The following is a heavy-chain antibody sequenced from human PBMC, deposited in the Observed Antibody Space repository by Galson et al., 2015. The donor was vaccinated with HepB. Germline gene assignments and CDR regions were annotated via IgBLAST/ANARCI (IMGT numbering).Heavy chain of an antibody. D-gene: IGHD1-26*01. V-gene: IGHV4-4*02. CDR2: IYPSGTTSGTA. Sequence: ETLSLTCAVSGGSISSRNWWRWVRQPPGKGLEWIGEIYPSGTTSGTANYNPSLKSRITISIDKSKTQFFLKLSSVTAADTALYYCAREGRYTNYYYGMDVWGQGTTVIVSS. J-gene: IGHJ6*02. CDR1: GGSISSRNW. CDR3: AREGRYTNYYYGMDV.